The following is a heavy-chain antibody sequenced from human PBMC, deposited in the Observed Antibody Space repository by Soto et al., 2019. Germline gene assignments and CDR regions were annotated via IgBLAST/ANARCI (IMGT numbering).Heavy chain of an antibody. CDR3: AKGNMRGDYEPYDFDY. V-gene: IGHV3-9*01. J-gene: IGHJ4*02. CDR2: ISWNSGSI. Sequence: GGSLRLSCAASGFTFDDYAMHWVRQAPGKGLEWVSGISWNSGSIGYADSVKGRFTISRDNAKNTLYLQMNSLRAEDTALYYCAKGNMRGDYEPYDFDYWGQGTLVTVSS. D-gene: IGHD4-17*01. CDR1: GFTFDDYA.